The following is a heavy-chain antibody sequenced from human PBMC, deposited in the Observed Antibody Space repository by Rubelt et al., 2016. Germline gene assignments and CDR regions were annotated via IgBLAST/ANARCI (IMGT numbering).Heavy chain of an antibody. CDR1: DGSVSSSTYC. D-gene: IGHD1-7*01. CDR2: IYYRGIT. Sequence: QLQLQESGPGLVKPSETLSLTCNVSDGSVSSSTYCWGWIRQPPGKGLEWIGSIYYRGITYYNPSLKSRVTITLDTSKNQFSLKLSSVSAADTAGYYCARRGYNWNYAWFDPWGQGTLVTVSS. CDR3: ARRGYNWNYAWFDP. V-gene: IGHV4-39*07. J-gene: IGHJ5*02.